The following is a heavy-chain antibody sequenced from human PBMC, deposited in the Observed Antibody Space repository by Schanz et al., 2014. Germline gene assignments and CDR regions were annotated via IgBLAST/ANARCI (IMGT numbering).Heavy chain of an antibody. D-gene: IGHD3-3*01. CDR3: ARDRRFFDRDGLYYFDS. Sequence: GPEVKKPGATVKVSCKASGYIFINSGISWVRQAPGQGLEWMGWISVYNHNKEYDQKFQGRVTMTTDTSTSTAYMALTDLRSDDTAVYCCARDRRFFDRDGLYYFDSWGQGTLVTVSS. V-gene: IGHV1-18*01. CDR1: GYIFINSG. CDR2: ISVYNHNK. J-gene: IGHJ4*02.